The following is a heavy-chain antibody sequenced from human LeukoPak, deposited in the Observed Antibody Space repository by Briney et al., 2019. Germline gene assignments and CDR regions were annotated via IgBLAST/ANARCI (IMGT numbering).Heavy chain of an antibody. CDR3: AKAELLDYFDY. D-gene: IGHD1-26*01. Sequence: TGGSLTLSCAASGFTFDDYAMHWVRQAPGKGLEWVSGISWNSGSIGYADSVKGRFTISRDNAKNSLYLQMNSLRAEDTALYYCAKAELLDYFDYWGQGTLVTVSS. V-gene: IGHV3-9*01. J-gene: IGHJ4*02. CDR2: ISWNSGSI. CDR1: GFTFDDYA.